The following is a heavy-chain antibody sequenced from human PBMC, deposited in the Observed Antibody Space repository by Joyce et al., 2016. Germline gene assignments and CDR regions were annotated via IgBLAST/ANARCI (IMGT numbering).Heavy chain of an antibody. CDR2: MSYDGSHQ. D-gene: IGHD2-2*02. CDR1: EFAFSSHA. Sequence: QVPLLESGGGVAQPGRSLRLSCAASEFAFSSHAMHWVRQAPVNGVEWVAVMSYDGSHQYYADSVRGRFTISRDNSQNTLYLQMNSLRVEDTAVYYCTRSSRTGYTAGWPDFDYWGQGTLVTVSS. V-gene: IGHV3-30*03. J-gene: IGHJ4*02. CDR3: TRSSRTGYTAGWPDFDY.